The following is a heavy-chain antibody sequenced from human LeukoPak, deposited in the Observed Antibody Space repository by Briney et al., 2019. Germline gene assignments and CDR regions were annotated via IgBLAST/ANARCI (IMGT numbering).Heavy chain of an antibody. CDR2: TYYRSKRYN. CDR3: ARVYAYYYDSSGNMGEFDAFDI. V-gene: IGHV6-1*01. D-gene: IGHD3-22*01. Sequence: SQTLSLTCAISGDSVSSTSAAWNWIRQSPSRGLEWLGRTYYRSKRYNDYAVSVKSRITINPDTSKNQFSLQLNSVTPEDTALYYCARVYAYYYDSSGNMGEFDAFDIWGQGTMVTVSS. J-gene: IGHJ3*02. CDR1: GDSVSSTSAA.